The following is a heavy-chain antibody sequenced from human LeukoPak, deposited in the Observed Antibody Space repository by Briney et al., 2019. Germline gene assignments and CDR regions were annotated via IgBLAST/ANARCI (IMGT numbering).Heavy chain of an antibody. Sequence: GGSLRLSCAASGFTFDDYGLSWVRQPPGKGLEWVSGINWNGGSTGYADSVKGRFTISRDNAKNSLYLQMNSLRAEDTAVYYCARDESTTIYSSSWSDYWGQGTLVTVSS. CDR2: INWNGGST. CDR1: GFTFDDYG. V-gene: IGHV3-20*04. CDR3: ARDESTTIYSSSWSDY. D-gene: IGHD6-13*01. J-gene: IGHJ4*02.